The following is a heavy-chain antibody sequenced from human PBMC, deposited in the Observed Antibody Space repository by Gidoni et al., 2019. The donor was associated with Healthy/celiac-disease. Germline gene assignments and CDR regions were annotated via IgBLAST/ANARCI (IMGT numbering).Heavy chain of an antibody. D-gene: IGHD5-18*01. CDR3: ERSYSYGSRAFDY. V-gene: IGHV4-38-2*01. CDR1: GYSRSSGHD. J-gene: IGHJ4*02. Sequence: GQLQESGPGLVKPSATLSLTCAVSGYSRSSGHDWGWTRQPPGKGLEWLGDISHSSYTYYNPSLKSRVTISLDTSKTQFSLNLSSVTAADTAVYYCERSYSYGSRAFDYWGQGTLVTVSS. CDR2: ISHSSYT.